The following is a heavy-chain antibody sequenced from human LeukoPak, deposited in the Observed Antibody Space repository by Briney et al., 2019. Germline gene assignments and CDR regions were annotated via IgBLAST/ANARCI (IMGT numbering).Heavy chain of an antibody. J-gene: IGHJ4*02. V-gene: IGHV3-11*01. D-gene: IGHD3-10*01. Sequence: GGSLRLSCAASGFTVSSNYMSWIRQAPGKGLEWVSYISSSGSTIYYADSVKGRFTISRDNAKNSLYLQMNSLRAEDTAVYYCARDSYGSGSWNYWGQGTLVTVSS. CDR1: GFTVSSNY. CDR2: ISSSGSTI. CDR3: ARDSYGSGSWNY.